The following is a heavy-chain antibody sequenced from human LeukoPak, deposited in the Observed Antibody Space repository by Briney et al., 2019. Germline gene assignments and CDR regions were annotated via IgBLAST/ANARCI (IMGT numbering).Heavy chain of an antibody. D-gene: IGHD6-19*01. J-gene: IGHJ4*02. V-gene: IGHV3-21*01. CDR3: LRGAGTGWRFDY. CDR1: GFTFTSYG. Sequence: GGSLRLSCAASGFTFTSYGMTWVRPAHGKGLEWGSSISSSSSYIYYADSVKGRFTISRDNAKNSVYLQMNNLRSEDTAVYYCLRGAGTGWRFDYWGQGTLVIVSS. CDR2: ISSSSSYI.